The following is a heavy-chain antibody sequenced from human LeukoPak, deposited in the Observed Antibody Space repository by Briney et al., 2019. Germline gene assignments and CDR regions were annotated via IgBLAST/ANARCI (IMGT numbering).Heavy chain of an antibody. D-gene: IGHD1-26*01. J-gene: IGHJ3*02. V-gene: IGHV1-69*13. Sequence: SVKVSCKASGGTFSSYAISWVRQAPGQGLEWMGGIIPIFGTANYAQKLQGRVTITADESTSTAYMELSSLRSEDTAVYYCARGYIVGATTRSLAAFDIWGQGTMVTVSS. CDR3: ARGYIVGATTRSLAAFDI. CDR2: IIPIFGTA. CDR1: GGTFSSYA.